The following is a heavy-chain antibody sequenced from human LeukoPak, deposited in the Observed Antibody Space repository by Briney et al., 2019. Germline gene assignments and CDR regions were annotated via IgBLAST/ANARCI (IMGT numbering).Heavy chain of an antibody. D-gene: IGHD6-19*01. Sequence: GASVKVSCKASGYTFTSYDINWVRQATGQGLEWMGWMNPNSGNTGYAQKFQGRVTMTRNTSIGTAYMELSSLRSEDTAVYYCARDRIAVAGTAFDYWGQGTLVTVSS. CDR3: ARDRIAVAGTAFDY. J-gene: IGHJ4*02. CDR2: MNPNSGNT. CDR1: GYTFTSYD. V-gene: IGHV1-8*01.